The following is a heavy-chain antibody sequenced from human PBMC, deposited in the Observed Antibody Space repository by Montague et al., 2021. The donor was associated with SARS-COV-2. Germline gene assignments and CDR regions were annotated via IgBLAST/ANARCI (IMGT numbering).Heavy chain of an antibody. D-gene: IGHD3-10*01. V-gene: IGHV3-48*03. Sequence: SLRLSCAASGFTFSRHEVNWVRQAPGKGLEWVSYITSDGGIIYYADFVEGRFTISRDNAKNSLYLHMNSLRVGGTAVYYCATLARGLLDHGVDVWGQGTTVTVSS. CDR3: ATLARGLLDHGVDV. CDR1: GFTFSRHE. J-gene: IGHJ6*02. CDR2: ITSDGGII.